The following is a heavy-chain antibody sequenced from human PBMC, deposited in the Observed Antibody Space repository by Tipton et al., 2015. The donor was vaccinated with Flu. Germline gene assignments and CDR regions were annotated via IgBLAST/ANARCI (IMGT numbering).Heavy chain of an antibody. J-gene: IGHJ4*02. Sequence: GSLRLSCAASGFSFATSAMSWVRQAPGKGLEWVSGISRSGVSTYYADSVKGRFTISRDDSKNTLYLQMNTLTGEDTATYYCTEAGPGVLRFFHWGQGTLVTVSS. CDR1: GFSFATSA. CDR2: ISRSGVST. D-gene: IGHD3-3*01. V-gene: IGHV3-23*01. CDR3: TEAGPGVLRFFH.